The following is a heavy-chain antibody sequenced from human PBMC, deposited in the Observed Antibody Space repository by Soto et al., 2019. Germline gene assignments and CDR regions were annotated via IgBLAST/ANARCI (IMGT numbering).Heavy chain of an antibody. D-gene: IGHD3-3*01. Sequence: SETLSLTCTVSGGSISSGDYYWSWIRQPPGKGLEWIGYIYYSGSTYYNPSLKSRVTISVDTSKNQFSLKLSSVTAADTAVYYCARDNILGILYGGMDVWGQGTTVTV. CDR1: GGSISSGDYY. CDR3: ARDNILGILYGGMDV. J-gene: IGHJ6*02. V-gene: IGHV4-30-4*01. CDR2: IYYSGST.